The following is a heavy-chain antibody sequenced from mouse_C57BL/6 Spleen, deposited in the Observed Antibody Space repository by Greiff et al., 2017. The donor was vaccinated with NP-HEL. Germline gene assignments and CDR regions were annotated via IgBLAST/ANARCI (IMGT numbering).Heavy chain of an antibody. CDR1: GYTFTSYW. J-gene: IGHJ4*01. V-gene: IGHV1-53*01. Sequence: QVQLQQPGTELVKPGASVKLSCKASGYTFTSYWMHWVKQRPGQGLEWIGNINPSNGGTNYNEKFKSKATLTVDKSSSTAYMQLSSLTSEDSAVYYFARYHYYSNYVSYAMDYWGQGTSVTVSS. CDR3: ARYHYYSNYVSYAMDY. D-gene: IGHD2-5*01. CDR2: INPSNGGT.